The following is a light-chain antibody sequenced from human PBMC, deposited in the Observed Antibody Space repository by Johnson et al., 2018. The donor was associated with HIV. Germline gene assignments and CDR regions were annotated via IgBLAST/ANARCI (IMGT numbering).Light chain of an antibody. Sequence: QAVLTQPPSVSAAPGQKVTISCSGSSSNIGNNYVSWYQQLPGTAPKLLIYENNKRPSGIPDRFSGSKSATSATLGITGLQTGDEADYYCGTWDSSLSAYVFGTGTKVTV. J-gene: IGLJ1*01. V-gene: IGLV1-51*02. CDR2: ENN. CDR1: SSNIGNNY. CDR3: GTWDSSLSAYV.